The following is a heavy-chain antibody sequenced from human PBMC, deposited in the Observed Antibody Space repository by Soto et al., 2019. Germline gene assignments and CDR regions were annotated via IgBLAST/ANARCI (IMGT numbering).Heavy chain of an antibody. CDR1: GGSVSSGSYY. D-gene: IGHD3-22*01. CDR2: IYYSGST. V-gene: IGHV4-61*01. J-gene: IGHJ1*01. CDR3: ARSPRYYYDSSAH. Sequence: SETLSLTCTVSGGSVSSGSYYWSWIRQPPGKGLEWIGYIYYSGSTNYNPSLKSRVTISVNTSKNQFSLKLSSVTAADTAVYYCARSPRYYYDSSAHWGQGTLVTVS.